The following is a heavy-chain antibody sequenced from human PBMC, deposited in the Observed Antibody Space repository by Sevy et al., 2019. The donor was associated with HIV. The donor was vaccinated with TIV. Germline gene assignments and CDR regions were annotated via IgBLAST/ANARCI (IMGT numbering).Heavy chain of an antibody. CDR2: INHSGSA. D-gene: IGHD6-19*01. CDR3: ARGRRQWLVRDDAFDT. Sequence: SETLSLTCAVYGGSFSGYYWSWIRQPPGKGLEWIGEINHSGSANYNPTLKSRVTISVDTSKNQFSLKLSSVTAADTAVYYCARGRRQWLVRDDAFDTWGQGTMVTVSS. CDR1: GGSFSGYY. V-gene: IGHV4-34*01. J-gene: IGHJ3*02.